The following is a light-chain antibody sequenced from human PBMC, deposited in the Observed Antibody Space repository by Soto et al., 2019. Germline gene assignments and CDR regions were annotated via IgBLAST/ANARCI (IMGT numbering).Light chain of an antibody. CDR2: AAS. CDR3: QQYHLYPLT. Sequence: DIQVTQSPSSLSASVGDRVTLTCRASQDIGNHLAWFQQKPGKTPKPLIHAASSLQSGVPSKLSGSGSGTDFTLTISSLQPEDFATYYCQQYHLYPLTFGGGTKVEIK. J-gene: IGKJ4*01. V-gene: IGKV1-16*02. CDR1: QDIGNH.